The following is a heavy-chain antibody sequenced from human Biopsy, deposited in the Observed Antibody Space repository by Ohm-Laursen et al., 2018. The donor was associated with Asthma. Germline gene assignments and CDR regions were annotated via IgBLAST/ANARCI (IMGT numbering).Heavy chain of an antibody. CDR3: ARAGESDLVGGLDV. J-gene: IGHJ6*02. CDR1: GFTFSTYG. V-gene: IGHV3-30*03. Sequence: SLRLSCAASGFTFSTYGMHWVRQAPGKGLEWVAFIAWDGINSYYADSVKGRFAISRDNSRNTLYLQKNSLRADDTAVYYCARAGESDLVGGLDVWGQGTTVIVS. CDR2: IAWDGINS. D-gene: IGHD2-21*01.